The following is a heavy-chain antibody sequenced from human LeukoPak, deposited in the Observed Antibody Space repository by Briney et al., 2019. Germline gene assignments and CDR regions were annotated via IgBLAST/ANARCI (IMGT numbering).Heavy chain of an antibody. CDR3: AKSHVSTATGTGRYFDY. CDR1: GFTFSSYA. D-gene: IGHD3-9*01. CDR2: ISGSGGST. Sequence: GGSLRLSCAASGFTFSSYAMSWVRQAPGKGLEWVSAISGSGGSTYYADSVKGRFTISRDNSKNTLYLQMDSLRAEDTAVYYCAKSHVSTATGTGRYFDYWGQGTLVTVSS. J-gene: IGHJ4*02. V-gene: IGHV3-23*01.